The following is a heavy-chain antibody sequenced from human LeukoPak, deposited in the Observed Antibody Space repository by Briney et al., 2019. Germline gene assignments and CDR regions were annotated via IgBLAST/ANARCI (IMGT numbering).Heavy chain of an antibody. D-gene: IGHD6-19*01. CDR2: ISYDGSNK. V-gene: IGHV3-30*04. CDR3: ARGARGSGWRGFDY. Sequence: GRSLRLSCAASGFTFSSYAMHWVRQAPGKGLEWLALISYDGSNKYSADSVKGRFTISRDNSKNTLYLQMNSLRAEDTAVYYCARGARGSGWRGFDYWGQGTLVTVSS. CDR1: GFTFSSYA. J-gene: IGHJ4*02.